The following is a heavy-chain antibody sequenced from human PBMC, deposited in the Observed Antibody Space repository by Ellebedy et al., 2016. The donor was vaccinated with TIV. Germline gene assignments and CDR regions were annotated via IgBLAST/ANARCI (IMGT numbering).Heavy chain of an antibody. CDR3: AKGPGYSSSWYVDY. D-gene: IGHD6-13*01. CDR2: IGSSASTV. Sequence: GESLKISCAASGFTFSSYAMSWVRQAPGKGLEWVSYIGSSASTVYYAESVKGRFTISRDKSKNTLYLQMNSLRAEDTAVYYCAKGPGYSSSWYVDYWGQGTLVTVSS. CDR1: GFTFSSYA. V-gene: IGHV3-23*01. J-gene: IGHJ4*02.